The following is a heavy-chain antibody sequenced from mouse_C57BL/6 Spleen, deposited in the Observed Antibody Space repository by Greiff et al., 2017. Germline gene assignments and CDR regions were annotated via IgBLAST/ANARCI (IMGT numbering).Heavy chain of an antibody. CDR2: INPNNGGT. Sequence: EVQLQQSGPELVKPGASVKISCKASGYTFTDYYMHWVKQSPGQSLEWIGDINPNNGGTSYNQKFKGKATLTVDKSSSTAYMQLRSLTSEDSAVYYCARWSGYDPCDMDYWGQGTSVTVSS. J-gene: IGHJ4*01. CDR1: GYTFTDYY. CDR3: ARWSGYDPCDMDY. D-gene: IGHD1-1*01. V-gene: IGHV1-26*01.